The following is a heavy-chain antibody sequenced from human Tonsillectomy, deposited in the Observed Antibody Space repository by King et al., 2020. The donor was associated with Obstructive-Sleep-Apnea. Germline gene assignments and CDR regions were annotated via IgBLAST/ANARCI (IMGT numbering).Heavy chain of an antibody. Sequence: VQLVESGGGLVQPGGSLRLSCAASGFTFSSYAMSWGRQAPGKGLEWVSAISGGGGSTYYADSVKGRFTISRDNSKNTLYRQMNSLRAEETAVYYCAKDGCSGGSCYSGWFDPWGQGTLVTVSS. J-gene: IGHJ5*02. CDR2: ISGGGGST. D-gene: IGHD2-15*01. V-gene: IGHV3-23*04. CDR3: AKDGCSGGSCYSGWFDP. CDR1: GFTFSSYA.